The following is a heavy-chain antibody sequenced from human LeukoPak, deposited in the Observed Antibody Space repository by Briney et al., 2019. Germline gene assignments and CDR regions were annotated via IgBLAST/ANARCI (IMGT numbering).Heavy chain of an antibody. CDR1: GFTFSSYG. V-gene: IGHV3-33*01. D-gene: IGHD1-26*01. J-gene: IGHJ3*02. Sequence: PGRSLRLSCAASGFTFSSYGMHWVRQAPGKGLEWVAVIWYDGSNKYYADSVKGRFTISRDNSKNTLYLQMNSLRAEDTAVYYCARVGSGSFYDAFDIWGQGTMVTVSS. CDR2: IWYDGSNK. CDR3: ARVGSGSFYDAFDI.